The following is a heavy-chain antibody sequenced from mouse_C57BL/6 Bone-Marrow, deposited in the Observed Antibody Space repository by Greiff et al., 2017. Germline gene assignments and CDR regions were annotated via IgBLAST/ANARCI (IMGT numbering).Heavy chain of an antibody. CDR1: GFNIKNTY. V-gene: IGHV14-3*01. D-gene: IGHD1-1*01. CDR2: IDPANGNT. CDR3: ARNWIPFILLRYPDYFDY. Sequence: EVQLQQSVAELVRPGASVKLSCTASGFNIKNTYMHWVKQRPEQGLEWIGRIDPANGNTKYAPKFQGKATITADPSSNTAYLQLSSLTSEDTAIYYCARNWIPFILLRYPDYFDYWGQGTTLTVSS. J-gene: IGHJ2*01.